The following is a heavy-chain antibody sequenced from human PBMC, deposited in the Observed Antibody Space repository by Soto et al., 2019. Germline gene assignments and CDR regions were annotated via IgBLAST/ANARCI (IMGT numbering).Heavy chain of an antibody. Sequence: EVQLVESGGGLVQPGGSLRLSCAASGFTFSSYWMSWVRQAPGKGLEWVANIKQDGSEKYYVDSVKGRFTISRDNAKNSLYLQMNSLRAEDTAVYYCARDRYCSSTSCYIPWFDPWGQGTLVTVSS. J-gene: IGHJ5*02. CDR1: GFTFSSYW. V-gene: IGHV3-7*01. CDR3: ARDRYCSSTSCYIPWFDP. D-gene: IGHD2-2*02. CDR2: IKQDGSEK.